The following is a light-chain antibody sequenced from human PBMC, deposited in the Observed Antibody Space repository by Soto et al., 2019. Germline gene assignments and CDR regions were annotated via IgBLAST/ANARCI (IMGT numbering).Light chain of an antibody. V-gene: IGKV3D-20*02. CDR2: GAS. Sequence: EILFTQSPGTLSLSPVERATLSCMASQSVSSSYLAWYQQKPGQAPRLLIYGASTRAAGIPARFSGSGSGTDFTLTISSLEPEDFALYYCQQRSNWPPITFGQGTRLEIK. CDR1: QSVSSSY. J-gene: IGKJ5*01. CDR3: QQRSNWPPIT.